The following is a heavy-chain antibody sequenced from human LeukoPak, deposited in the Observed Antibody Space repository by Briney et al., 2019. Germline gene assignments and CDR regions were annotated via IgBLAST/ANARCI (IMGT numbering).Heavy chain of an antibody. V-gene: IGHV3-23*01. CDR1: GGSISSST. Sequence: PSGTLSLTCAVSGGSISSSTNWWSWVRQAPGKGLEWVSAISGSGGSTYYADSVKGRFTISRDNSKNTLYLQMNSLRAEDTAVYYCAKDGVSGSYYLYGYYYMDVWGKGTTVTISS. J-gene: IGHJ6*03. CDR2: ISGSGGST. D-gene: IGHD1-26*01. CDR3: AKDGVSGSYYLYGYYYMDV.